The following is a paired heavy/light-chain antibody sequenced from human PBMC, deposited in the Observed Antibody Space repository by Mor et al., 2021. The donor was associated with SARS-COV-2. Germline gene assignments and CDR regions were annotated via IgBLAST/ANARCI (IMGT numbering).Heavy chain of an antibody. D-gene: IGHD3-22*01. V-gene: IGHV3-30*18. CDR1: GFTFSSYG. J-gene: IGHJ4*02. CDR3: AKDLTRIVVGGPPLIDQ. Sequence: QVQLVESGGGVVQPGRSLRLSCAASGFTFSSYGMHWVRQAPGKGLEWVAVISYDGGKEYYADSVKGRFTISRDNYKNTLYLQMNSLRAEDTAVYYCAKDLTRIVVGGPPLIDQWGQGTLVTLSS. CDR2: ISYDGGKE.
Light chain of an antibody. CDR1: QGISNY. CDR3: QQYHSYPIT. J-gene: IGKJ5*01. V-gene: IGKV1-16*02. Sequence: DIQMTQSPSSLSASVGDRVTIACRASQGISNYLAWFQQKPGKAPKSLIYAASSLQSGVPSKFSGSGSGTDFTLTINSLQPEDFATYYCQQYHSYPITFGQGTRLEIK. CDR2: AAS.